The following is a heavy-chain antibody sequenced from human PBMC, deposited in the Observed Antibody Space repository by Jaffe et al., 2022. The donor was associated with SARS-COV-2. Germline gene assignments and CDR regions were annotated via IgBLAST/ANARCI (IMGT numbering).Heavy chain of an antibody. Sequence: EVQLLESGGGLVQPGGSLRLSCVASGFTFSSYAMSWVRQTPGKGLEWVSVISGSGGKIWSADSVKGRFTISRDNSKNTLYLEMNSLRAEDTAVYYCAKDPVMDIVGTTWAIFDNWGQGTLVTVSS. CDR3: AKDPVMDIVGTTWAIFDN. CDR1: GFTFSSYA. J-gene: IGHJ5*02. D-gene: IGHD5-12*01. V-gene: IGHV3-23*01. CDR2: ISGSGGKI.